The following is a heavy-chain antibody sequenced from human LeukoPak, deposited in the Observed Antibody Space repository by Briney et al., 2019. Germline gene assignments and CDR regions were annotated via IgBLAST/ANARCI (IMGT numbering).Heavy chain of an antibody. CDR1: GYTFTGYY. V-gene: IGHV1-2*02. J-gene: IGHJ6*02. Sequence: GASVKVSCKASGYTFTGYYMHWVRQAPGQGLEWMGWINPNSGGTNYAQKFQGRVTMTRDTSISTAYMELSRLRSDDTAVYYCAKRQYCSGGSCYSPKFLYYYYGMDVWGQGTTVTVSS. CDR3: AKRQYCSGGSCYSPKFLYYYYGMDV. CDR2: INPNSGGT. D-gene: IGHD2-15*01.